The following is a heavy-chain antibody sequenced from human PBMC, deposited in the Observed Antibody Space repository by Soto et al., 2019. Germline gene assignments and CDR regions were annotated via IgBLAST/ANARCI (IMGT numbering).Heavy chain of an antibody. CDR1: GASLSGYY. CDR3: ARDQGPFLTSGRYGMDV. CDR2: IYATGSS. Sequence: SETLSLTCNVSGASLSGYYWSWIRQPPGKGLEWIGRIYATGSSDYNPSLKSRITISVDMSKKQFSLTLRSVTAADTAVYYCARDQGPFLTSGRYGMDVWGQGTTVTVSS. J-gene: IGHJ6*02. D-gene: IGHD3-10*01. V-gene: IGHV4-4*07.